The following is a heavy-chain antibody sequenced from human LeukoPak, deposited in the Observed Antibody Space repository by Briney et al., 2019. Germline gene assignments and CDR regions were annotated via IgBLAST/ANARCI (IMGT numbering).Heavy chain of an antibody. CDR1: GFPFSTYA. V-gene: IGHV3-23*01. CDR2: IFGSTGST. D-gene: IGHD3-22*01. J-gene: IGHJ4*02. Sequence: SGGSLRLSCVASGFPFSTYAMSWVRQAPGKGLEWVSSIFGSTGSTYYADSVKGRVTVSRDNSRNTVYLQMNSLRGEDTAVYYCARDRTYHSDFTAYYFSPPLQQYWGRGTLVTVSS. CDR3: ARDRTYHSDFTAYYFSPPLQQY.